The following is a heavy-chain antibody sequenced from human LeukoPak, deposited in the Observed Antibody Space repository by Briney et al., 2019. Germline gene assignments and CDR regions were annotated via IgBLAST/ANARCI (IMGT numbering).Heavy chain of an antibody. CDR3: ARRSTYYDILTGYYNWGSFDY. CDR1: GFTFSSYW. J-gene: IGHJ4*02. Sequence: GGSLRLSCAASGFTFSSYWMSWVRQAPGKGLEWVANIKQDGSEKYYVDSVKGRFTISRDNAKNSLYLQMNSLRAEDTAVYYCARRSTYYDILTGYYNWGSFDYWGQGTLVTVSS. D-gene: IGHD3-9*01. V-gene: IGHV3-7*01. CDR2: IKQDGSEK.